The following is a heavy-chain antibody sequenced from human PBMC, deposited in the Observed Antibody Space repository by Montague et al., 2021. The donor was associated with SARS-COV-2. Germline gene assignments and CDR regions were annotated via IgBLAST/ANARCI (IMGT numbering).Heavy chain of an antibody. D-gene: IGHD2-2*01. CDR1: GDSVSGNIAT. CDR3: ARIPVGSKYYFDF. V-gene: IGHV6-1*01. CDR2: TYYMSKRYN. Sequence: CAISGDSVSGNIATCNWIRQSPSRGLEWLGRTYYMSKRYNGYAESVKSRITIDPDTSKHQFSLHLNSVTPEDTAVYYCARIPVGSKYYFDFWGQGTLVTVSS. J-gene: IGHJ4*02.